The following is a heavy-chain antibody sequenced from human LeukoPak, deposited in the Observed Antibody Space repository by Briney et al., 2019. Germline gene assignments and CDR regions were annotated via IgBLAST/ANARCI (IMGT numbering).Heavy chain of an antibody. Sequence: PGGSLRLSCAASGFTFSSYAMSWVRQAPGKGLEWVSAISGSGGSTYYADSVKGRFTISRDNSKNTVFLQMNSLRTEDTAVYYCSRDAGSWTDFDYWGQGTLVSVSS. CDR2: ISGSGGST. CDR3: SRDAGSWTDFDY. V-gene: IGHV3-23*01. CDR1: GFTFSSYA. D-gene: IGHD3/OR15-3a*01. J-gene: IGHJ4*02.